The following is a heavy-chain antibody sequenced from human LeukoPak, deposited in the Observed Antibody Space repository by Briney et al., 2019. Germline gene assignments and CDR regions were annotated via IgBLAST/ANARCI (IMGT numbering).Heavy chain of an antibody. D-gene: IGHD2-15*01. CDR1: GYTFTSYG. Sequence: GASVKVSCTASGYTFTSYGISWVRQAPGQGLEWMGWISAHNGYTDYAQKLQGRVTMTTDTSTNTAYMELRSLRSDDTAVYYCARGDCSGVSCYLPEYFRHWGQGTLVTVSS. CDR3: ARGDCSGVSCYLPEYFRH. J-gene: IGHJ1*01. CDR2: ISAHNGYT. V-gene: IGHV1-18*01.